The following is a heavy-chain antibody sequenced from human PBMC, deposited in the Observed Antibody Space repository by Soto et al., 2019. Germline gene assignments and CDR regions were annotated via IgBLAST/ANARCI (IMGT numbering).Heavy chain of an antibody. Sequence: PSETLSLTCAVYGGSVGGYYWSGVRQPPGKGLEWIGEINHSGSITYAPSLKSRVTMSVDTSKNQFSLRLNSVTAADTAVYYCARGEVTTGVFWGQGTLVTVSS. V-gene: IGHV4-34*01. CDR3: ARGEVTTGVF. CDR1: GGSVGGYY. CDR2: INHSGSI. J-gene: IGHJ4*02. D-gene: IGHD4-17*01.